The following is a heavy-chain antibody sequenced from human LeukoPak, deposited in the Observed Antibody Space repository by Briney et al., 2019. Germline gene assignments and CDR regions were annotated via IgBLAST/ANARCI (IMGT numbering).Heavy chain of an antibody. CDR2: INPNSGDT. CDR3: ARDLSSTSNWELDY. V-gene: IGHV1-2*06. D-gene: IGHD7-27*01. J-gene: IGHJ4*02. Sequence: ASVKVSCKASGYTFTGYFMHWVRQAPGQGLEWMGRINPNSGDTNYAQNFQRRVTMTRDTSISTAYMELSRLRSDDTAVYYCARDLSSTSNWELDYWGQGTLVTVSS. CDR1: GYTFTGYF.